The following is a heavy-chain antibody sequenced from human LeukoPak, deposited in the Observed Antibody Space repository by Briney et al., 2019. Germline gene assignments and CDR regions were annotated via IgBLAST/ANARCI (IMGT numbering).Heavy chain of an antibody. CDR3: AKDLREQRLEVRTPGDY. CDR1: GFTFSSYG. V-gene: IGHV3-30*18. CDR2: ISYDGSNK. Sequence: GGSLRLSCAASGFTFSSYGMHWVRQAPGKRLEWVAVISYDGSNKYYADSVKGRFTISRDNSKNTLYLQMNRLRAEDTGVYYCAKDLREQRLEVRTPGDYWGQGALVTVSS. J-gene: IGHJ4*02. D-gene: IGHD6-25*01.